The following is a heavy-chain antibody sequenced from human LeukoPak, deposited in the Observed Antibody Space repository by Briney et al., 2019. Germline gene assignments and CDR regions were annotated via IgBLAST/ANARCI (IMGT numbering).Heavy chain of an antibody. V-gene: IGHV1-2*02. Sequence: ASVKVSCKASGYTFTGYYMHWVRQAPGQGLEWMGWINPNSGGTNYAQKFQGRVTMTRDISISTAYMELSRPRSDDTAVYYCARVLGRIAVAGTPLGYWGQGTLVTVSS. CDR2: INPNSGGT. CDR3: ARVLGRIAVAGTPLGY. CDR1: GYTFTGYY. J-gene: IGHJ4*02. D-gene: IGHD6-19*01.